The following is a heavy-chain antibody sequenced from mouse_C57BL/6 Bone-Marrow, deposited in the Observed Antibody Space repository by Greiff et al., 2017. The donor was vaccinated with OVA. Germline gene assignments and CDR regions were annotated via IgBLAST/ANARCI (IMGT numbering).Heavy chain of an antibody. CDR3: ARRGGNYYGSSLPFDY. V-gene: IGHV1-80*01. D-gene: IGHD1-1*01. CDR2: IYPGDGDT. CDR1: GYAFSSYW. J-gene: IGHJ2*01. Sequence: QVQLKESGAELVKPGASVKISCKASGYAFSSYWMNWVKQRPGKGLEWIGQIYPGDGDTNYNGKFKGKATLTADKSSSTAYMQLSSLTSEDSAVYFCARRGGNYYGSSLPFDYWGQGTTLTVSS.